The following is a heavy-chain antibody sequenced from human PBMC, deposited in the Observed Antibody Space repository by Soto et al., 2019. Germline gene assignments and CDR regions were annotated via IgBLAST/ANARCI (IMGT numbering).Heavy chain of an antibody. J-gene: IGHJ4*01. CDR3: ARRLSGSSAFDF. CDR2: MYNSGTS. CDR1: GGSISSGTYY. V-gene: IGHV4-31*03. D-gene: IGHD2-15*01. Sequence: QVQLQESGPGLLKPSQTLSLTCSVSGGSISSGTYYWSWIRHRPGKGLQWIGYMYNSGTSSYSPSLKLRSVLSVDPSKNQFSLKLTSVTAADTATYFCARRLSGSSAFDFWGLGILVTVSS.